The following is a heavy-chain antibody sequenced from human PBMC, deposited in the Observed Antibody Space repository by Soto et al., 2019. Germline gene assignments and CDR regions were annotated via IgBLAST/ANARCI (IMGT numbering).Heavy chain of an antibody. CDR3: ARGLVKWELLYYYYGMDV. D-gene: IGHD1-26*01. CDR1: GYTFTSYD. Sequence: GASVKVSCKASGYTFTSYDINWVRQATGQGLEWMGWMNPNSGNTGYAQKFQGRVTMTRNTSISTAYMELSSLRSEDTAVYYCARGLVKWELLYYYYGMDVWGQGTTVTVSS. CDR2: MNPNSGNT. V-gene: IGHV1-8*01. J-gene: IGHJ6*02.